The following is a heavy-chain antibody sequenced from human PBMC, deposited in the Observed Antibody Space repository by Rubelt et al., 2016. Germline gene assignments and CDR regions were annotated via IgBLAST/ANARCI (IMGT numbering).Heavy chain of an antibody. CDR3: ARAASTVTTLLDLGY. V-gene: IGHV1-2*02. Sequence: QVQLVQSGAEVKKPGASVKVSCKASGYTFTSYAMHWVRQAPGQGLEWMGWINPNSGGTNYAQKFQGRVTMTRDTSISTAYMELSRLRSEDTAVYYCARAASTVTTLLDLGYWGQGTLVTVSS. D-gene: IGHD4-17*01. CDR1: GYTFTSYA. CDR2: INPNSGGT. J-gene: IGHJ4*02.